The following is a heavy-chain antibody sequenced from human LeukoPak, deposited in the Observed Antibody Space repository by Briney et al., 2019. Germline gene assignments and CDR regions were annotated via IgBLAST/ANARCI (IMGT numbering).Heavy chain of an antibody. D-gene: IGHD1-1*01. CDR1: GFSFNFYT. CDR3: AKEYDQVWY. Sequence: GGFLRLSSAASGFSFNFYTMIWVRQAPGKGLEWVSSISSSSDTIYYADSVKGRVTISRDNAKNSLYLQMNSLRAEDTAVYYCAKEYDQVWYWGQGTLVTVSS. J-gene: IGHJ4*02. CDR2: ISSSSDTI. V-gene: IGHV3-48*04.